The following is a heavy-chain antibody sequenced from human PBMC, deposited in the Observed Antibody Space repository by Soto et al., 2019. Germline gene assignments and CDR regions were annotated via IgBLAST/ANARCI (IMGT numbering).Heavy chain of an antibody. CDR3: ARELGSSSPGPFDY. CDR2: IYHSGST. J-gene: IGHJ4*02. V-gene: IGHV4-38-2*02. D-gene: IGHD6-6*01. CDR1: GYSISSGYY. Sequence: SETLSLTCAVSGYSISSGYYWGWIRQPPGKGLEWIGSIYHSGSTYYNPSLKSRVTISVDTSKNQFSLKLSSVTAADTAVYYCARELGSSSPGPFDYWGQGTLVTVS.